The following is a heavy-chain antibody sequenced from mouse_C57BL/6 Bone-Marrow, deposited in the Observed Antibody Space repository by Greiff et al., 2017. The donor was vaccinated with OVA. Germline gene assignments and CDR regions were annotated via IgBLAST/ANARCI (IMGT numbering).Heavy chain of an antibody. Sequence: VQLQQPGAELVMPGASVKLSCKASGYTFTSYWMHWVKQRPGQGLEWIGEIDPSDGYTNYNQQFKGKSTLTVDKSSSTAYMPLSSLTSEDSAVYDGASASYCDGSSLYYYAIDDWGQGTSVTVSS. V-gene: IGHV1-69*01. CDR3: ASASYCDGSSLYYYAIDD. CDR1: GYTFTSYW. D-gene: IGHD1-1*01. CDR2: IDPSDGYT. J-gene: IGHJ4*01.